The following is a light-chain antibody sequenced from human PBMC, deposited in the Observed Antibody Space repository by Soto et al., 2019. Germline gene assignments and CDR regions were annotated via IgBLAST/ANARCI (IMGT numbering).Light chain of an antibody. CDR3: QQYGSSPGT. CDR1: QSVSSSY. Sequence: EIVMTQSPGTLSLSPGERATLSCRASQSVSSSYLAWYQQKPRQAPRLLIDGASSRATGKPDRFSGSGSGTDFTLTISRLEPEDFAVYYCQQYGSSPGTFGRGTKVEIK. V-gene: IGKV3-20*01. CDR2: GAS. J-gene: IGKJ1*01.